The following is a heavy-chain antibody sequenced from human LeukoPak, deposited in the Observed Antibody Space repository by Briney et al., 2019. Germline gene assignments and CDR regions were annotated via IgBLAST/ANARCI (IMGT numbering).Heavy chain of an antibody. CDR3: ARQGYSSSWHFDY. CDR1: GGSISSSNW. V-gene: IGHV4-4*02. D-gene: IGHD6-13*01. Sequence: SETLSLTCAVSGGSISSSNWWSWVRQPPGKGLEWIGEIYHSGSTNYNPSLKSRVTISVDTSKNQFSLKLSSVTAADTAVYYCARQGYSSSWHFDYWGQGTLVTVSS. J-gene: IGHJ4*02. CDR2: IYHSGST.